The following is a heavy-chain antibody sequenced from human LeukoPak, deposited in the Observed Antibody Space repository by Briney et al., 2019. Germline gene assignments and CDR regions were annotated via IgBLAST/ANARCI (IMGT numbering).Heavy chain of an antibody. CDR2: ISWNSGTI. Sequence: GGSLRLSCVGSGFTVLDHAMHWVRQAPGKGLEWVSGISWNSGTIGYADSVKGRFTISRDNAKNSLYLQMNSLRAEDTALYYCAKAHDFDWLLSHFDYWGQGTLVTVSS. CDR1: GFTVLDHA. CDR3: AKAHDFDWLLSHFDY. D-gene: IGHD3-9*01. J-gene: IGHJ4*02. V-gene: IGHV3-9*01.